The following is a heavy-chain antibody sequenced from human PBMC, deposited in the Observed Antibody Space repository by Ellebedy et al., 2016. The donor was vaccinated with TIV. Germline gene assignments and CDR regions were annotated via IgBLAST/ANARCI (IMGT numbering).Heavy chain of an antibody. V-gene: IGHV3-23*01. CDR3: AKDSGWEHEY. J-gene: IGHJ4*02. D-gene: IGHD3-10*01. CDR1: GFAFSSNG. CDR2: ISVSGYT. Sequence: GESLKISCAASGFAFSSNGMSWVRQTPGKGLEWVSGISVSGYTDYADSVKGRFTISRDNSKNTLYLQMNSLRAEDTALYYCAKDSGWEHEYWGQGTLVTISS.